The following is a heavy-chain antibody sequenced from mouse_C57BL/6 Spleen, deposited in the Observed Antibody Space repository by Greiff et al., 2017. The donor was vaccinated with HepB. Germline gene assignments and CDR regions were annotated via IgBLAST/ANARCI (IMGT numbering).Heavy chain of an antibody. CDR3: ARHPYYFDY. CDR2: ISSGGSYT. V-gene: IGHV5-6*01. Sequence: VQLQQSGGDLVKPGGSLKLSCAASGFTFSSYGMSWVRQTPDKRLEWVATISSGGSYTYYPDSVKGRFTISRDNAKNTLYLQMSSLKSEDTAMYYCARHPYYFDYWGQGTTLTVSS. J-gene: IGHJ2*01. CDR1: GFTFSSYG.